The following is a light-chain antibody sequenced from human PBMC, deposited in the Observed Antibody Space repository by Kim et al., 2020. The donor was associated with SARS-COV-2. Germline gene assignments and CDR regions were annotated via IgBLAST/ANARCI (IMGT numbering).Light chain of an antibody. CDR1: QSVSSD. CDR2: DAS. J-gene: IGKJ5*01. V-gene: IGKV3-11*01. CDR3: QQRSNWPIT. Sequence: LSPGERATLSCRASQSVSSDLAWYQQKPGQAPRLLIYDASNRATGIPARFSGSGSGTDFTLTISSLEPEDVAVYYCQQRSNWPITFGQGTRLEIK.